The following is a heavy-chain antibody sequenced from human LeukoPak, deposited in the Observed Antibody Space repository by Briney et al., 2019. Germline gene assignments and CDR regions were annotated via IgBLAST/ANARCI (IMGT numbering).Heavy chain of an antibody. CDR2: ISGSGGNT. CDR1: GFTFSSYA. CDR3: AKDQTIFGVVQDQYFDY. V-gene: IGHV3-23*01. J-gene: IGHJ4*02. D-gene: IGHD3-3*01. Sequence: GGSLRLFCAASGFTFSSYAMSWVRQAPGKWMEWVSAISGSGGNTYYADSVKGRFTISRDNSKNTLYLQMNSLRAEDTAVYYCAKDQTIFGVVQDQYFDYWGQGTLVTVSS.